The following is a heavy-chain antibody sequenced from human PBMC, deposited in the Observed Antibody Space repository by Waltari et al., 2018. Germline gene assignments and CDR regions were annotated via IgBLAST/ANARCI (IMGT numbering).Heavy chain of an antibody. Sequence: VQLVQSGAEVKKPGESLKISCKASGSTFTSYGISWVGQAPGQGLEWMGWISAYNSKTNFAQKVHDRVTMTTDTPTSTAYMELRSLRSDDTAVYYCAVNLYYYDSSNWDSSATAYDYWGQGTLVTVSS. CDR2: ISAYNSKT. J-gene: IGHJ4*02. CDR1: GSTFTSYG. D-gene: IGHD3-22*01. CDR3: AVNLYYYDSSNWDSSATAYDY. V-gene: IGHV1-18*01.